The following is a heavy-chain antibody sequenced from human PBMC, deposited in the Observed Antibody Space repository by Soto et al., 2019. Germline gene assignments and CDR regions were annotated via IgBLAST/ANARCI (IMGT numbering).Heavy chain of an antibody. V-gene: IGHV3-33*01. J-gene: IGHJ1*01. D-gene: IGHD3-22*01. CDR1: GFTFSSYG. CDR2: IWYDGSNK. Sequence: PGGSLRLSCAASGFTFSSYGMHWVRQAPGKGLEWVAVIWYDGSNKYYADSVKGRFTISRDNSKNTLYLQMNSLRAEDTAVYYCARGDYYDSSGYALAAFQHWGQGTLVTVSS. CDR3: ARGDYYDSSGYALAAFQH.